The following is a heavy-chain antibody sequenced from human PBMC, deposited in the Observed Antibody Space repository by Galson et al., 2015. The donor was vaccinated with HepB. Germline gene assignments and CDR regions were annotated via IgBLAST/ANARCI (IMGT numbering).Heavy chain of an antibody. D-gene: IGHD3-10*01. V-gene: IGHV1-69*06. CDR3: ARRSYYYGSGSYYYGMGV. J-gene: IGHJ6*02. CDR2: IIPIFGTA. Sequence: SVKVSCKASGGTFSSYAISWVRQAPGQGLEWMGGIIPIFGTANYAQKFQGRVTITADKSTSTAYMELSSLRSEDTAVYYCARRSYYYGSGSYYYGMGVWGQGTPVTVSS. CDR1: GGTFSSYA.